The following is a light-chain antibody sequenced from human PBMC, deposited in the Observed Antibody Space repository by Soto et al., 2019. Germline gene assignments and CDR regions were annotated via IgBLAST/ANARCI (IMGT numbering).Light chain of an antibody. V-gene: IGLV2-14*01. J-gene: IGLJ1*01. CDR1: SNDVGGYNY. CDR2: EVS. CDR3: SSYTSRSTLFV. Sequence: QSALTQPASVSWSPGQSITISCTGTSNDVGGYNYVSWYQQHPGKAPKLIISEVSNRPSGVSLRFSGSKSGNTASLTISGLQAEDEADYYCSSYTSRSTLFVFGTGTKV.